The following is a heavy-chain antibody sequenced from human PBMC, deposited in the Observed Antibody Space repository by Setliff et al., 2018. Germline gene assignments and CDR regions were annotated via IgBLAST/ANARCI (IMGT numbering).Heavy chain of an antibody. CDR3: ARFSSSSGSYWYFDL. V-gene: IGHV4-61*09. J-gene: IGHJ2*01. Sequence: SETLSLTCTVSGGSISSGSYYWSWIRQPAGKGLEWIGHIYTSGSTNYNPSLKSRVTISVDTSKNQFSLNLSSVTAADTTVYYCARFSSSSGSYWYFDLWGRGTLVTVSS. CDR1: GGSISSGSYY. D-gene: IGHD6-6*01. CDR2: IYTSGST.